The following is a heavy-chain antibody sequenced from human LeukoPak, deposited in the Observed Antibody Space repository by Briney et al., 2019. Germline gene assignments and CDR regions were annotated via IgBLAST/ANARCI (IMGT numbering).Heavy chain of an antibody. V-gene: IGHV1-69*13. CDR3: ARMDIVVVPAANGDYYYYGMDV. D-gene: IGHD2-2*03. CDR2: ITPIFGTA. Sequence: VASVKVSCKASGGTFSSYAISWVRQAPGQGLEWMGGITPIFGTANYAQKFQGRVTITADESTSTAYMELSSLRSEDTAVYYCARMDIVVVPAANGDYYYYGMDVWGQGTTVTVSS. CDR1: GGTFSSYA. J-gene: IGHJ6*02.